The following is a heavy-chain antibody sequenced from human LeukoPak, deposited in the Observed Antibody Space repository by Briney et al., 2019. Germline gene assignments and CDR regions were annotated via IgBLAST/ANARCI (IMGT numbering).Heavy chain of an antibody. CDR1: GFTFSSYG. J-gene: IGHJ4*02. D-gene: IGHD6-13*01. V-gene: IGHV3-23*01. CDR2: ISDSGGST. CDR3: AKEGRIAAAGYFDY. Sequence: GGSLRLSCVASGFTFSSYGMSWVRQAPGKGLEWVSGISDSGGSTYYADSVKGRFTISRDNSKNTLYLQMNSLRAEDTAVYYCAKEGRIAAAGYFDYWGQGTLVTVSS.